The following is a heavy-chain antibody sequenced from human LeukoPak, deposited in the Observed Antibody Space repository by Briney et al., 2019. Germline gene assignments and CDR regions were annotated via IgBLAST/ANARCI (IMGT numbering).Heavy chain of an antibody. CDR2: IYHSGST. CDR3: ARSRGYSGYDAFDY. CDR1: GGSISSGGYS. J-gene: IGHJ4*02. D-gene: IGHD5-12*01. Sequence: SETLSLTCAVSGGSISSGGYSWSWIRQPPGKGLEWIGYIYHSGSTYYNPSLKSRVTISVDRSKNQFSLKLSSVTAADTVVYYCARSRGYSGYDAFDYWGQGTLVTVSS. V-gene: IGHV4-30-2*01.